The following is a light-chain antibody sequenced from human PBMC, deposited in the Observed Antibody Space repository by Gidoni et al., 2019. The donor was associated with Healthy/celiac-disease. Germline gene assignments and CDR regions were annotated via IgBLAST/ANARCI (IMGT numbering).Light chain of an antibody. V-gene: IGKV3-11*01. Sequence: DIASTQSPATLSLSPGERATLSCRASQSVSSYLAWYQQKPGQAPRLLIYDASNRATGIPARFSGSGSGTDFTLTISSLEPEDFAVYYCQQRSNWPSTFGQGTKVEIK. J-gene: IGKJ1*01. CDR2: DAS. CDR1: QSVSSY. CDR3: QQRSNWPST.